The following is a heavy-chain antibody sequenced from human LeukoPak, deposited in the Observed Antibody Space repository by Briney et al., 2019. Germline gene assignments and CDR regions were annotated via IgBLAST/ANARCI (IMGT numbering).Heavy chain of an antibody. V-gene: IGHV1-3*01. D-gene: IGHD1-26*01. CDR2: INAGNGNT. CDR3: ARVVGATIWAFDI. J-gene: IGHJ3*02. CDR1: GYTFTSYA. Sequence: ASVKVSCKASGYTFTSYAMHWVRQAPGQRLEWMGWINAGNGNTKYSQKFQGRVTITRDTSASTAYMELSSLRSEDTAVYYCARVVGATIWAFDIWGQGTMVTVSS.